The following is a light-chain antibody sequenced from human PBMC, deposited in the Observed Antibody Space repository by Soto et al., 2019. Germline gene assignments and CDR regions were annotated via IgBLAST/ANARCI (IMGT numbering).Light chain of an antibody. V-gene: IGLV3-21*02. Sequence: SYELTQPPSVSVAPGQTARLTCGGNNIESKSVHWYQQKPGQAPVLVVYGDYDRPSGIPGRFSGSNSGNTATLTISRVEAGDEAYFYCHVWDSNIDHGVFGGGTQLTVL. J-gene: IGLJ7*01. CDR1: NIESKS. CDR3: HVWDSNIDHGV. CDR2: GDY.